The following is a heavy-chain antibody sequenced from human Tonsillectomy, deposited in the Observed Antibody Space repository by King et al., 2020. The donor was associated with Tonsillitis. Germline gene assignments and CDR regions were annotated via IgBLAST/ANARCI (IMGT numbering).Heavy chain of an antibody. CDR1: GFTFSSYD. V-gene: IGHV3-13*01. CDR3: VGATSYWYFDL. Sequence: VQLVESGGGLVQPGGSLRLSCAASGFTFSSYDMHWVRQATGKGLEWVSAIGTAGDTYYPGSVKGRFNISRENAKNSLDLQMNSLRGGDTAVYYCVGATSYWYFDLWGRGTLVTVSS. D-gene: IGHD1-26*01. J-gene: IGHJ2*01. CDR2: IGTAGDT.